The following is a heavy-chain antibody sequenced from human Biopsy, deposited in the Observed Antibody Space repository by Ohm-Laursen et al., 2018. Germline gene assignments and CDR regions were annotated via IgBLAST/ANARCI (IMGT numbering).Heavy chain of an antibody. J-gene: IGHJ5*02. V-gene: IGHV4-4*07. D-gene: IGHD3-3*01. CDR3: ARTPRDSFWSGSYKRGLWFDP. CDR1: GGSVSGYY. CDR2: LYTSGST. Sequence: SQTLSLTCTVSGGSVSGYYWNWIRLPVGKGLEWIGRLYTSGSTNYNPSLKSRVTISKDTSKNQFSLQVNSVTAADTAVYYCARTPRDSFWSGSYKRGLWFDPWGQGTLVIVSS.